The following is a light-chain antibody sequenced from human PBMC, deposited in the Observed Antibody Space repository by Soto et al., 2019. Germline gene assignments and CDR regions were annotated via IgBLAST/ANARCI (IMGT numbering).Light chain of an antibody. V-gene: IGKV1-9*01. CDR3: QQLKSYPIT. J-gene: IGKJ5*01. Sequence: DIQMTQSPSSVSASVGDRVTITCRASQGLSSYLAWYQQKPGKAPNLLIYAAFTLQSGVPSRFSGSGSGTEFTLTISSLQPEDFATYYCQQLKSYPITFGQGTRLEIK. CDR1: QGLSSY. CDR2: AAF.